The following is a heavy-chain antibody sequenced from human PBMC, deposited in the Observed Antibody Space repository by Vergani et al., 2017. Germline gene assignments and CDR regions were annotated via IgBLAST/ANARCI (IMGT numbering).Heavy chain of an antibody. D-gene: IGHD2-2*01. CDR1: GGSFSGYY. CDR3: ARRSALKRYCSSTSCYPPGYFDY. V-gene: IGHV4-34*01. J-gene: IGHJ4*02. Sequence: QVQLQQWGAGLLKPSETLSLTCAVYGGSFSGYYWSWIRQPPGKGLEWSGEINHSGSTNYNPSLKSRVTISVDTSKNQFSLKLSSVTAADTAVYYCARRSALKRYCSSTSCYPPGYFDYWGQGTLVTVSS. CDR2: INHSGST.